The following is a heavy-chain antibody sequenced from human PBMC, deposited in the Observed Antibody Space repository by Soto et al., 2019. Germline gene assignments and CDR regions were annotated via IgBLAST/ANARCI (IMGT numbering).Heavy chain of an antibody. Sequence: QVQLVESGGGVVQPGRSLTIFCTASGFTFKHNAMHWIRQAPAKGLEWVADISFDGSTKNYADSVKGRFTISRDNSKNTLSLQMRALKGEDTATYYCAREGIAESGPNVYDFWGQGTLVAVSS. D-gene: IGHD6-13*01. CDR3: AREGIAESGPNVYDF. CDR1: GFTFKHNA. J-gene: IGHJ4*02. CDR2: ISFDGSTK. V-gene: IGHV3-30-3*01.